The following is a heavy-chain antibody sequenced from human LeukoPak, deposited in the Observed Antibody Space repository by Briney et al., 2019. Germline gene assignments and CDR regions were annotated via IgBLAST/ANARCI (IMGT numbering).Heavy chain of an antibody. Sequence: GALRLSCAAPGFTISNYYMSWVRQAPGKGLEWVSVIYTGGNTYYTDAVKGRFTISRHNSKNTLYLQMNNLRAEDTAVYYCARGGPATTIDYWGRGTLVTVSS. V-gene: IGHV3-53*04. CDR2: IYTGGNT. CDR1: GFTISNYY. J-gene: IGHJ4*02. D-gene: IGHD1-1*01. CDR3: ARGGPATTIDY.